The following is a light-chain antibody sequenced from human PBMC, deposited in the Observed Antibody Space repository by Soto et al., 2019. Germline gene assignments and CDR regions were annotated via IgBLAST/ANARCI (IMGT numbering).Light chain of an antibody. J-gene: IGKJ1*01. CDR2: KAS. CDR3: LQYNSYSPRT. Sequence: DIQMTQSPSTLSASVGDRVTITCRASQSINTWLAWYQQKPGKAPKILIYKASILVNGVPSRFSGSGSGTDFTLTISSLQPDDFATYYCLQYNSYSPRTFGRGTKVEI. CDR1: QSINTW. V-gene: IGKV1-5*03.